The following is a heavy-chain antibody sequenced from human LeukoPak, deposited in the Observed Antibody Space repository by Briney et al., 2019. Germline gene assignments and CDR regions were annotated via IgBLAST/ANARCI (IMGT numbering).Heavy chain of an antibody. Sequence: WASVKVSCKASGYIFTDYYIHWVRQAPGQGLEWMGWINPHSGGTNYARLFHGRVTMTRDTSITTAYMELSRLRSDDTAMYYCAKTDNKYDSRLLFNWGQGTQIIVSS. J-gene: IGHJ1*01. CDR3: AKTDNKYDSRLLFN. CDR2: INPHSGGT. D-gene: IGHD3-22*01. CDR1: GYIFTDYY. V-gene: IGHV1-2*02.